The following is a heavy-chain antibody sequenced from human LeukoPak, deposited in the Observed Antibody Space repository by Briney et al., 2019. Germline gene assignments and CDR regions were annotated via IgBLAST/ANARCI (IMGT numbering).Heavy chain of an antibody. Sequence: ASVKVSCKASGYTFTSYYMHWVRQAPGQGLEWMGWISAYNGNTNYAQKLQGRVTMTTDTSTSTAYMELRSLRSDDTAVYYCARDPPNYYYMDVWGKGTTVTVSS. J-gene: IGHJ6*03. CDR3: ARDPPNYYYMDV. V-gene: IGHV1-18*04. CDR2: ISAYNGNT. CDR1: GYTFTSYY.